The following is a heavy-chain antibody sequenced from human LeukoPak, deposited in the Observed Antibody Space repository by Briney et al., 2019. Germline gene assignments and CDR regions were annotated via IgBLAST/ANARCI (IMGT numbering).Heavy chain of an antibody. V-gene: IGHV3-9*01. J-gene: IGHJ3*02. Sequence: GGSLRLSCAASGFTFDDYAMHWVRQAPGKGLEWVSGISWNSGSIGYADSVKGRFIISRDNSKNTLYLQMNSLRAEDTAVYYCATNYYDSSGPLPFAFDIWGQGTMVTVPS. D-gene: IGHD3-22*01. CDR2: ISWNSGSI. CDR3: ATNYYDSSGPLPFAFDI. CDR1: GFTFDDYA.